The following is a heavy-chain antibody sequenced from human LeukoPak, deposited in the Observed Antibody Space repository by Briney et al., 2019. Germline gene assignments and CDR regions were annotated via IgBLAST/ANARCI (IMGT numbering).Heavy chain of an antibody. D-gene: IGHD2-2*01. J-gene: IGHJ6*03. Sequence: GESLQISCEGSGSRFTSYWIGWGGQLPGKGLEGMGIIFPGDSDTRYTPSFQGQVSISAGQSISTAYLQWSSLKASDTAMYYCATRVGYCSSTSCSNQDYYYYYYMDVWGKGTTVTVSS. V-gene: IGHV5-51*01. CDR2: IFPGDSDT. CDR1: GSRFTSYW. CDR3: ATRVGYCSSTSCSNQDYYYYYYMDV.